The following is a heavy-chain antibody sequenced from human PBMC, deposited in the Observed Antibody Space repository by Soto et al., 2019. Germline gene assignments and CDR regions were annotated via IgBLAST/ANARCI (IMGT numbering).Heavy chain of an antibody. V-gene: IGHV3-30-3*01. J-gene: IGHJ4*02. CDR2: ISYDGSNK. CDR1: GFTFSSYA. Sequence: QVQLVESGGGVVQPGRSLRLSCAASGFTFSSYAMHWVRQAPGKGLEWVAVISYDGSNKYYADSVKGRFTISRDNSKNTLYLQMNSLRGDDTAIYYCTRDITYNSGWFDYWGQGTLVTVSS. D-gene: IGHD6-19*01. CDR3: TRDITYNSGWFDY.